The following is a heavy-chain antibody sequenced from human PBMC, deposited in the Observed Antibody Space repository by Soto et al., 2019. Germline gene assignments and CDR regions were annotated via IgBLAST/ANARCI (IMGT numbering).Heavy chain of an antibody. D-gene: IGHD3-22*01. J-gene: IGHJ4*02. V-gene: IGHV4-59*01. CDR2: LYYGRSA. Sequence: QVQLQESGPGLVKPSETLSLTCAVSGDSISSYYCMWIRQPPGKGLESIGYLYYGRSANYNPSLKSRVTLSLDTSTNQCSLTMSSMTAADTAVYYCALRSMAVVPEYWGQGTLVTVSS. CDR3: ALRSMAVVPEY. CDR1: GDSISSYY.